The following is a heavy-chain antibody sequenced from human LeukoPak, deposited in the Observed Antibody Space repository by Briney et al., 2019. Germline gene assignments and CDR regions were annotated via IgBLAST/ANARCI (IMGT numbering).Heavy chain of an antibody. J-gene: IGHJ4*02. D-gene: IGHD3-10*01. CDR1: GFTFSSYA. CDR3: AKDLVGLWFGEPPDY. CDR2: ISGSGGST. Sequence: GGSLRLSCAASGFTFSSYAMSWVRQAPGKGLEWVSAISGSGGSTYYADSVKGRFTISRDNSKNTLYLQMNSLRAEDKAVYYCAKDLVGLWFGEPPDYWGQGTLVTVSS. V-gene: IGHV3-23*01.